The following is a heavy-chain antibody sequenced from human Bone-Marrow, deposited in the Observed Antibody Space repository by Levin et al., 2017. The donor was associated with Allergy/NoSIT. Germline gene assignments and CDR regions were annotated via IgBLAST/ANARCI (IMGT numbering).Heavy chain of an antibody. V-gene: IGHV2-70*01. CDR2: IDWDDDK. D-gene: IGHD6-6*01. CDR3: ARNSRLAARAGAFDI. Sequence: SGPTLVKPTQTLTLTCTFSGFSLSTSGMCVSWIRQPPGKALEWLALIDWDDDKYYSTSLKTRLTISKDTSKNQVVLTMTNMDPVDTATYYCARNSRLAARAGAFDIWGQGTMVTVSS. CDR1: GFSLSTSGMC. J-gene: IGHJ3*02.